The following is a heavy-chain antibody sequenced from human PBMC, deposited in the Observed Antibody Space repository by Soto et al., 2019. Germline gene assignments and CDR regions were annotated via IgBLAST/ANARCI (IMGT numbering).Heavy chain of an antibody. CDR3: AKDIGYCSGGSCPNYYYGMDV. CDR1: GFTFDDYA. D-gene: IGHD2-15*01. CDR2: ISWNSGSI. J-gene: IGHJ6*02. Sequence: SLRLSCAASGFTFDDYAMHWVRQAPGKGLEWVSGISWNSGSIGYADSVKGRFTISRDDAKNSLYLQMNSLRAEDTALYYCAKDIGYCSGGSCPNYYYGMDVWGQGTTVTVSS. V-gene: IGHV3-9*01.